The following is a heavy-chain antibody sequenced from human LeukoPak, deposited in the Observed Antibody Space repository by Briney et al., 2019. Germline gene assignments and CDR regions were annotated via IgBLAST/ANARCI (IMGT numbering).Heavy chain of an antibody. D-gene: IGHD4-17*01. CDR2: IYPGDSDT. V-gene: IGHV5-51*01. Sequence: GESLNISCRVSGYSFTNYWIGWVRQMPGKGLEWMGIIYPGDSDTRYSPSFQGQVTISADKSISTAYLQWSSLKASDTAMYYCARPRTIYYGDYVGYFDYWGQGTLVTVSS. CDR1: GYSFTNYW. J-gene: IGHJ4*02. CDR3: ARPRTIYYGDYVGYFDY.